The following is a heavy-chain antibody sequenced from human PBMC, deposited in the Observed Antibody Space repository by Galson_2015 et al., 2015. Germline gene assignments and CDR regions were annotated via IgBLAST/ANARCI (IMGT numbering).Heavy chain of an antibody. CDR1: GGSISSGSYY. V-gene: IGHV4-61*02. D-gene: IGHD5-12*01. CDR3: ARVEYSGYGTMDV. Sequence: TLSLTCTVSGGSISSGSYYWSWLRQPAGKGLEWIGRIYTSGSTNYNPSLKSRVTISVDTSKNQFSLKLSSVTAADTAVYYCARVEYSGYGTMDVWGQGTTVTVSS. J-gene: IGHJ6*02. CDR2: IYTSGST.